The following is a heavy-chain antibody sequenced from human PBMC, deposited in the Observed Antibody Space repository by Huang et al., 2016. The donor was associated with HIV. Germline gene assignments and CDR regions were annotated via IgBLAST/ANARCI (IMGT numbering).Heavy chain of an antibody. V-gene: IGHV1-18*04. CDR1: GYTFASYG. D-gene: IGHD4-4*01. CDR3: ARDPPYSNFPLDY. J-gene: IGHJ4*02. CDR2: IGADNGDT. Sequence: QVQLVQSGTEVKKPGASVKVYCKASGYTFASYGISWVRQAPGQGLEWVGWIGADNGDTNYAPNLQGRVTMTTDTSTSTAYMELRSLRSDDTAVYYCARDPPYSNFPLDYWGQGTLVTVSS.